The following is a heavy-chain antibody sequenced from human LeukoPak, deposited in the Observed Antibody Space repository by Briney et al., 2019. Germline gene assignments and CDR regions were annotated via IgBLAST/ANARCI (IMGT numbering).Heavy chain of an antibody. CDR3: ARDRCQRYSSSWWVDY. V-gene: IGHV1-69*05. D-gene: IGHD6-13*01. CDR1: GGTFSSYA. CDR2: IIPIFGTA. J-gene: IGHJ4*02. Sequence: GASVKVSCKASGGTFSSYAISWLRQAPGQGLEWMGRIIPIFGTANYAQKFQGRVTITTDESTSTAYMELSSLRSEDTAVYYCARDRCQRYSSSWWVDYWGQGTLVTVSS.